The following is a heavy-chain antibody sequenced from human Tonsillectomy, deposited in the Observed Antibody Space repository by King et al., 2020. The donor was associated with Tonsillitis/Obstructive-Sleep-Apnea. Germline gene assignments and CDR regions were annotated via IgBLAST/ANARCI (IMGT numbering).Heavy chain of an antibody. V-gene: IGHV4-59*01. J-gene: IGHJ6*03. CDR1: GGSISSYY. CDR3: ARGGRDNYYYMDV. Sequence: VQLQESGPGLVKPSETLSLTCTVSGGSISSYYWNWIRQPPGKGLEWIGDSFYSGSTNYNPSLKSRVTISVDTSKNQFSLKLTSVTAADTAVYYCARGGRDNYYYMDVWGQGPPVTVSS. CDR2: SFYSGST. D-gene: IGHD3-10*01.